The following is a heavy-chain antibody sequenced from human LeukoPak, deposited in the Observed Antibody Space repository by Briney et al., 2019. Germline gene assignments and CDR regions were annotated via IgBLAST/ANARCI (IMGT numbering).Heavy chain of an antibody. J-gene: IGHJ5*02. D-gene: IGHD4-17*01. V-gene: IGHV4-39*07. CDR2: IYYSGSI. CDR3: ARVNDYGDYAPASHWFDP. Sequence: SETLSLTCTVSGGSISDNNDYWAWIRQPPGKGLDWIGSIYYSGSIFYSPSLKSRVNISIDASKNQFSLKLRSVTAADTAVYYCARVNDYGDYAPASHWFDPWGQGTLVTVSS. CDR1: GGSISDNNDY.